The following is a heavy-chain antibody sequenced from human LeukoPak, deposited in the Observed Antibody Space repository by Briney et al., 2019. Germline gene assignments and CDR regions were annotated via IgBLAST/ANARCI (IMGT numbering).Heavy chain of an antibody. V-gene: IGHV4-39*07. D-gene: IGHD2-2*01. CDR2: IYYSGST. CDR3: ARGSGAYCDSTTCYAGSAYYHYGKDV. J-gene: IGHJ6*02. CDR1: GGSISSRSYY. Sequence: SETLSLTCTVSGGSISSRSYYWAWIRQPPGKGLEWIGNIYYSGSTHYNPSLKGRVTISVDTSKNQFSLKLSSVTAADTAVYYCARGSGAYCDSTTCYAGSAYYHYGKDVWGQGTTVTVSS.